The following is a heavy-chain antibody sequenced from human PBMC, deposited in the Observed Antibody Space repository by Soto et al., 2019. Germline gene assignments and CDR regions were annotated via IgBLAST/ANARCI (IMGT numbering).Heavy chain of an antibody. V-gene: IGHV1-18*04. CDR1: GYTFTNYG. D-gene: IGHD6-25*01. J-gene: IGHJ5*02. CDR2: INPNNANT. Sequence: QVQLVQSGAEVKKPGASVKVSCKASGYTFTNYGISWVRQAPGQELEWMGWINPNNANTRYAEKFQGRVSMTTDTFTNAAYMELTSLRSGDTAVYYCATDSTSPSWLASGCPRGGWFDPCGQGTLLTVSS. CDR3: ATDSTSPSWLASGCPRGGWFDP.